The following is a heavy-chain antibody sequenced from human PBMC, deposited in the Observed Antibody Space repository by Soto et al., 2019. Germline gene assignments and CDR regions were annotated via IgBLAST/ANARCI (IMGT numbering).Heavy chain of an antibody. CDR3: AKDILASVWLDCDY. CDR1: GFTFSTEA. D-gene: IGHD3-9*01. J-gene: IGHJ4*02. Sequence: EVQLLESGGGLVQPGGSLRLSCAASGFTFSTEAMSWVRQAPGKGLEWVSAIDRFGTTYYPDSVKGRFTISRDNSKNTLYLQMNGLRAEDTAVYYCAKDILASVWLDCDYWGLGSLVTVSS. V-gene: IGHV3-23*01. CDR2: IDRFGTT.